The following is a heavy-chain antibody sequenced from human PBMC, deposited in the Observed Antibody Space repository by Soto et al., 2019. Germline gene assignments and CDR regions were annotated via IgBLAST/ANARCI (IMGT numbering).Heavy chain of an antibody. CDR2: VYYRGRS. D-gene: IGHD4-17*01. V-gene: IGHV4-39*01. CDR1: GGSVTNSSYY. J-gene: IGHJ4*02. Sequence: LSLTCTVSGGSVTNSSYYWGWIRQSPGKGLEWIGSVYYRGRSYSKSSVKSRVTISVDTSKSRFSLSLNSVTASDTAVYFCVSQRTTVPTQAYFDYWGPGALVTVSS. CDR3: VSQRTTVPTQAYFDY.